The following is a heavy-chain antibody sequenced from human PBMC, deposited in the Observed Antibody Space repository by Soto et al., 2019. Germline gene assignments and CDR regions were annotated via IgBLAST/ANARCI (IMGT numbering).Heavy chain of an antibody. Sequence: QVYLVQSGAEVKKPGSSVSVSCKASGGTFSRSAISWVRQVPGQGLEWMGGIIPMFGTPNYAQKFQGRLTITAGESTSTACMEMSSLRAEDTAIYYCARERGYTYGLGGGYPFGPGGQGTLVTVSS. CDR1: GGTFSRSA. D-gene: IGHD1-26*01. V-gene: IGHV1-69*01. J-gene: IGHJ5*02. CDR3: ARERGYTYGLGGGYPFGP. CDR2: IIPMFGTP.